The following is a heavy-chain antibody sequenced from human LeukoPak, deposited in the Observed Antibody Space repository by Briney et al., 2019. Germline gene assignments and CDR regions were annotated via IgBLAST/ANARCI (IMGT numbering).Heavy chain of an antibody. J-gene: IGHJ4*02. CDR1: GGSFSGYY. V-gene: IGHV4-34*01. CDR2: INHSGST. Sequence: SETLSLTCAVYGGSFSGYYWSWIRQPPGKGLEWIGEINHSGSTNYNPSPKSRVTISVDTSKNQFSLKLSSVTAADTAVYYCAGGQWELPHLGYWGQGTLVTVSS. D-gene: IGHD1-26*01. CDR3: AGGQWELPHLGY.